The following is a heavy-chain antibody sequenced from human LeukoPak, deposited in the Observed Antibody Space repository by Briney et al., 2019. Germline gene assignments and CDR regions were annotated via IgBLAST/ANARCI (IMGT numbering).Heavy chain of an antibody. D-gene: IGHD3-16*02. Sequence: SETLSLTCAVSGGSISSNSYYWGWIRQPPGKGLEWIGSIYYSGSTYYNPSLKSRVTISVDTSKNQFSLKLSSVTAADTAVYYCARLETELRLGELSLVDYWGQGTLVTVSS. CDR2: IYYSGST. V-gene: IGHV4-39*01. CDR3: ARLETELRLGELSLVDY. CDR1: GGSISSNSYY. J-gene: IGHJ4*02.